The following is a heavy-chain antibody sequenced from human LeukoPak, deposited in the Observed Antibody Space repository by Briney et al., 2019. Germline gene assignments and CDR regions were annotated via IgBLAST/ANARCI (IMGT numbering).Heavy chain of an antibody. CDR3: ARGGYD. D-gene: IGHD5-12*01. J-gene: IGHJ4*02. CDR1: GFTFSNFW. V-gene: IGHV3-7*01. Sequence: GGSLRLSCAASGFTFSNFWMNWVRQAPGKGLEWVANIKQDGNEKYYVDSVKGRFTISRDNAKNSLYLQMDSLRVEDTAIYYCARGGYDWGQGTLVTVSS. CDR2: IKQDGNEK.